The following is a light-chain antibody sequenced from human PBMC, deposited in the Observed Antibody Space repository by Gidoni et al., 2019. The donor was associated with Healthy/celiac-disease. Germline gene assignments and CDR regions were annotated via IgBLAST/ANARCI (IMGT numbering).Light chain of an antibody. V-gene: IGKV1-9*01. CDR2: APS. J-gene: IGKJ4*01. CDR1: QGISSY. CDR3: QQLNSYPLT. Sequence: DIQLTPSPSFLSAPVGDRVTITCRASQGISSYLAWYQQNPRKAPKLLIYAPSTLQSRVPSRFRSSGSGTEFTLTISSMQPEDFATYYCQQLNSYPLTFGGGTKVEIK.